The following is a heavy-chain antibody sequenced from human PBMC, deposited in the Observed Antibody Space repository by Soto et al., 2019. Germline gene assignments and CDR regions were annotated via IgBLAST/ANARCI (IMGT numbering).Heavy chain of an antibody. Sequence: QLQLLESGSGLVKPSQTLSLTCAVSGGSISSGGYSWSWIRQPPGKGLEWIGYIYHSGSTYYNPSLKSRVTISLDSSKKQFSLKLSSVTAAETAVYYCARGMTTVTTLDYWGQGTLVTVSS. CDR2: IYHSGST. J-gene: IGHJ4*02. D-gene: IGHD4-17*01. V-gene: IGHV4-30-2*01. CDR3: ARGMTTVTTLDY. CDR1: GGSISSGGYS.